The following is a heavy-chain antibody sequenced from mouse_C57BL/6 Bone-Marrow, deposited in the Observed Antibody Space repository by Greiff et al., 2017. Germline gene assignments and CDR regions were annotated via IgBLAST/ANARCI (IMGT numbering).Heavy chain of an antibody. D-gene: IGHD1-1*01. CDR1: GYTFTSYW. CDR2: IDPSDSYT. CDR3: ARSFDYGSSLYAVAY. V-gene: IGHV1-59*01. J-gene: IGHJ4*01. Sequence: QVQLQQPGAELVRPGTSVKLSCKASGYTFTSYWMHWVKQRPGQGLEWIGVIDPSDSYTNYNQKFKGKATLTVDTSSSTAYMQLSSLTSEDSAVYYCARSFDYGSSLYAVAYWGQGTSVTVSS.